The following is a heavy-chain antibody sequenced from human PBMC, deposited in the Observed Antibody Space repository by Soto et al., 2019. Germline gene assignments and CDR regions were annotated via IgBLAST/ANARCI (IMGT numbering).Heavy chain of an antibody. CDR3: AKDPPHDYGGNFDY. J-gene: IGHJ4*02. CDR2: ISGSGGST. V-gene: IGHV3-23*01. Sequence: PGGSLRLSCAASGFSFSSYAMSWFRQAPGKGLEWVSAISGSGGSTYYADSVKGRFTISRDNSKNTLYLQMNSLRAEDTAVYYCAKDPPHDYGGNFDYWGQGTLVTVSS. CDR1: GFSFSSYA. D-gene: IGHD4-17*01.